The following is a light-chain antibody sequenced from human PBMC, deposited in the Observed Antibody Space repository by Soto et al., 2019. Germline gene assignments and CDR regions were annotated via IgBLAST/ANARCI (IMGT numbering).Light chain of an antibody. CDR1: SSDVGAYNY. V-gene: IGLV2-14*01. Sequence: QSALTQHASVSGPPGQSITISCTGTSSDVGAYNYVSWYQHHPGKAPRLVIYDVTNRPSGISDRFSGSKSGNTASLTISGLLAEDEADYYCTSYTSTSTYVFGTGTKSPS. CDR3: TSYTSTSTYV. J-gene: IGLJ1*01. CDR2: DVT.